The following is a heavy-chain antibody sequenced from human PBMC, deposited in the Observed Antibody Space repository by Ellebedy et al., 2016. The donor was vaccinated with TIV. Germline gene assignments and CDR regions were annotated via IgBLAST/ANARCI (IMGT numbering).Heavy chain of an antibody. CDR1: GFSFSNFA. D-gene: IGHD3-22*01. Sequence: GGSLRLSCGASGFSFSNFAMTWVRQAPGKGLEWVSSISASGISTDYADSVRGRVTISRDNSRNTLYLQMDSLRADDPAGYYCAKLDSSGYYYGRFDYWGQGTLVTVSS. V-gene: IGHV3-23*01. J-gene: IGHJ4*02. CDR2: ISASGIST. CDR3: AKLDSSGYYYGRFDY.